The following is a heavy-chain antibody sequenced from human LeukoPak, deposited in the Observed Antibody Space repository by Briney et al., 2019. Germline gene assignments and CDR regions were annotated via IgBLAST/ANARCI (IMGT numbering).Heavy chain of an antibody. CDR2: ISSSSSYI. D-gene: IGHD6-6*01. Sequence: GGSLRLSCAASGFTFSSYCMNWVRQAPGKGLEWVSFISSSSSYIYYADSVKGRFTISRDNAKNSLYLQMNSLRAEDTAVYYCARFAYSSSAFDYWGQGTLVTVSS. CDR3: ARFAYSSSAFDY. V-gene: IGHV3-21*01. CDR1: GFTFSSYC. J-gene: IGHJ4*02.